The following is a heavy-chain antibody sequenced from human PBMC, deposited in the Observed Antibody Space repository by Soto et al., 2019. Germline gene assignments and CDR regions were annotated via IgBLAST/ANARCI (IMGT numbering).Heavy chain of an antibody. CDR1: GFTFYSHA. V-gene: IGHV3-23*01. CDR3: ARDSGYGSVNSVNHYLDF. J-gene: IGHJ4*01. D-gene: IGHD3-10*01. Sequence: GGSLRLSCAASGFTFYSHAMSWVRQAPGKGLEWVSGTSASGGVTYYADSVKGRFTMSRDNAKNTLYLQMDSLRTEDTAVYYCARDSGYGSVNSVNHYLDFWGHGTLVTVSS. CDR2: TSASGGVT.